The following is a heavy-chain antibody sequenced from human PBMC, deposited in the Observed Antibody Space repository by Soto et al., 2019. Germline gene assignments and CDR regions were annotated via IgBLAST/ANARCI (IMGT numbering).Heavy chain of an antibody. Sequence: GGSLRLSCAASGFTFSNAWMNWVRQAPGKGLEWVGRIKSKTDGGTTDYAAPVKGRFTISRDDSKHTLYLQMNSLKTEDTAVYYCTTDSVLAAVYYYYGMDVWGQGTTVTVSS. V-gene: IGHV3-15*07. CDR3: TTDSVLAAVYYYYGMDV. D-gene: IGHD6-13*01. CDR2: IKSKTDGGTT. CDR1: GFTFSNAW. J-gene: IGHJ6*02.